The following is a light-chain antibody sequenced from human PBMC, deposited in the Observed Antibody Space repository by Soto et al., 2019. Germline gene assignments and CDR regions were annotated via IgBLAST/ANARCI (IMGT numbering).Light chain of an antibody. V-gene: IGKV3-15*01. CDR2: GAS. J-gene: IGKJ4*01. CDR3: QQHDNWTLT. CDR1: QTVKSN. Sequence: EIVMTQSPATLSVSPGERATLSCRASQTVKSNLAWYQQKPGQAPRLLIYGASTRATGIPARFSGSGSGTEFTLTISSLQSEDFAVYFYQQHDNWTLTFGGGTKVDIK.